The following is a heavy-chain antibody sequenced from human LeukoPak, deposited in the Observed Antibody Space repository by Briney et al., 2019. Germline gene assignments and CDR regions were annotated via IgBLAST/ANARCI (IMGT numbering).Heavy chain of an antibody. V-gene: IGHV4-39*07. CDR3: ARGSVADPDYYYFDY. CDR2: IYYSGST. D-gene: IGHD6-19*01. Sequence: SETLSLTCSVSGDSISTSSYYWGWIRQPPGKGLEWIGTIYYSGSTYYNPSLTSRVTISVDTSKNQFSLKLSSVTAADTAVYYCARGSVADPDYYYFDYWGQGTLVTVSS. J-gene: IGHJ4*02. CDR1: GDSISTSSYY.